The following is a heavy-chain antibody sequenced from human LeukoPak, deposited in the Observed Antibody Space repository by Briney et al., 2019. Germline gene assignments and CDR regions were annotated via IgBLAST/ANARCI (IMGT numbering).Heavy chain of an antibody. J-gene: IGHJ6*02. CDR2: INHSGST. V-gene: IGHV4-34*01. D-gene: IGHD5-12*01. Sequence: SETLSLTWAVYGGSFSGYYWSWIRQPPGKGLEWIGEINHSGSTNYNPSLKSRVTISVDTSKNQFSLKLSSVTAADTAVYYCARDGYVNYYGMDVWGQGTTVTVSS. CDR1: GGSFSGYY. CDR3: ARDGYVNYYGMDV.